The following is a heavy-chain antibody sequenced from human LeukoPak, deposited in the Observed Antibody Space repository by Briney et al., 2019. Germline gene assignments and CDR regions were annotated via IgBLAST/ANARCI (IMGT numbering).Heavy chain of an antibody. V-gene: IGHV1-2*02. CDR2: INPNSGGT. D-gene: IGHD3-10*01. CDR1: GYTFTGYY. J-gene: IGHJ5*02. CDR3: VRPPMVRGVLVP. Sequence: GTSVKVSCKASGYTFTGYYMHWVRQAPGQGLEWMGWINPNSGGTNYAQKFQGRVTMTRDTSISTAYMELSRLRSDDTAVYYCVRPPMVRGVLVPWGQGTLVTVSS.